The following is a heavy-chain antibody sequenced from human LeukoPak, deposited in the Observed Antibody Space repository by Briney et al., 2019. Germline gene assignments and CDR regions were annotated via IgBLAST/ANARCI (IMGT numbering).Heavy chain of an antibody. CDR2: IYYSGST. CDR1: GGSISSYY. CDR3: ARQVEFSGWYNYFDY. V-gene: IGHV4-39*01. Sequence: SETLSLTCTVSGGSISSYYWNWIRQPPGKGLEWIGSIYYSGSTYYNPSLKSRVTISVDTSKNQFSLKLSSVTAADTAVYYCARQVEFSGWYNYFDYWGQGTLVTVSS. D-gene: IGHD6-19*01. J-gene: IGHJ4*02.